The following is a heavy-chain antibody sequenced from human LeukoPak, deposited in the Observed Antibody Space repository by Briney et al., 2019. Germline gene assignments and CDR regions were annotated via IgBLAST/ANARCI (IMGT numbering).Heavy chain of an antibody. V-gene: IGHV3-7*01. CDR1: GFPFSSYW. Sequence: PGGSLRLSCAASGFPFSSYWMVWVRQAPGKGLEWVAKIKQDGSEKYYVGSVRGRFTISRDNAKNSLYLQMNSLRAEDTAVYYCATRGTGYSSPLNYWGQGTLVTVSS. CDR3: ATRGTGYSSPLNY. D-gene: IGHD6-13*01. CDR2: IKQDGSEK. J-gene: IGHJ4*02.